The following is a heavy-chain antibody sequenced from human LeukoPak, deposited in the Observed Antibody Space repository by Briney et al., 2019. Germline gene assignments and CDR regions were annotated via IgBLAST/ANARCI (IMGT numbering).Heavy chain of an antibody. J-gene: IGHJ4*02. D-gene: IGHD4-17*01. V-gene: IGHV5-51*01. CDR3: ASRPTVTTGLDY. CDR1: GYTFTSYW. CDR2: IIPGDSYT. Sequence: GEALKTPWKGSGYTFTSYWLGWVRQIPGKGLEWMGIIIPGDSYTRYSPSFQGQLTNSADKSISTAYLQWSSLKASDTAMYYCASRPTVTTGLDYWGQGTLVTVSS.